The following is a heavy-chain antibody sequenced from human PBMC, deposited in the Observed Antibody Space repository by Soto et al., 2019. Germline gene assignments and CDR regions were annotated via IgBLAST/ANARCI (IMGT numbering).Heavy chain of an antibody. CDR2: NYPGDSDT. CDR1: GYSFTSYW. V-gene: IGHV5-51*01. D-gene: IGHD6-13*01. Sequence: GESLKISCKGSGYSFTSYWIGWVCQMPGKGLEWMGINYPGDSDTRYSPSFQGQFTISADKSISTAYLQWSSLKASDTAMYYCTRSTKIKGMDVWGQGTTVTVSS. CDR3: TRSTKIKGMDV. J-gene: IGHJ6*02.